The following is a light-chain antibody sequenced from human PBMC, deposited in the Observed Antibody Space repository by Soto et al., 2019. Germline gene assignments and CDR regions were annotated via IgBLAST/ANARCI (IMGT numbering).Light chain of an antibody. CDR3: VLYMNRGTWV. J-gene: IGLJ3*02. CDR1: SGSVSTNYY. V-gene: IGLV8-61*01. Sequence: TVVTQEPSFSVSPGGTVTLTCGLNSGSVSTNYYPAWYQQTPGQAPRALIYNTNTRSSGVPDRFSGSILGNKAALTISGAQADDESDYYCVLYMNRGTWVFGGGTKLTVL. CDR2: NTN.